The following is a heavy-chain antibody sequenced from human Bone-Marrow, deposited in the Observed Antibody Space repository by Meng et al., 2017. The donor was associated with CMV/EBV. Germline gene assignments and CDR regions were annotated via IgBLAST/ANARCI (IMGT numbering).Heavy chain of an antibody. CDR2: IRYDGSNK. J-gene: IGHJ4*02. V-gene: IGHV3-30*02. CDR1: GFMFSNYD. CDR3: AKDAAASNRPYHFDS. Sequence: GESLKISCAASGFMFSNYDMHWVRQAPGKGLEWVAFIRYDGSNKYYADSVKGRFTISRDNSKNTLYLQMNSLRAEDTGMYYCAKDAAASNRPYHFDSWGQGTLVTVSS. D-gene: IGHD6-13*01.